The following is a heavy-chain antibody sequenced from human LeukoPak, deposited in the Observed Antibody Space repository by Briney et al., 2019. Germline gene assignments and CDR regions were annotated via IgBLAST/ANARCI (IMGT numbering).Heavy chain of an antibody. CDR3: ARALTFYSRAPGYMDV. D-gene: IGHD2-15*01. V-gene: IGHV3-66*02. CDR2: IYSGGST. CDR1: GFTVSSDY. J-gene: IGHJ6*03. Sequence: GGALRLSCAASGFTVSSDYMSWVRQAPGNGLEWVSVIYSGGSTYYADSVKRRFTISRDNSSNTLYLQMSSLRAEDTAVYYCARALTFYSRAPGYMDVCGKGTTVTVSS.